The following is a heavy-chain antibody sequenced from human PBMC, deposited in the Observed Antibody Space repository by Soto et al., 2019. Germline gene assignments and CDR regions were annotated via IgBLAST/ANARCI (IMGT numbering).Heavy chain of an antibody. J-gene: IGHJ4*02. D-gene: IGHD4-17*01. CDR3: AHITRMAYVDYPNDF. Sequence: QIPLKESGPTLVKPPQPLTLTCSFTGFSLSTNGVGVGWICQPPGKALEWLSVLYWDDDRRYSTSLRSRRPITNDTSKIHVGLTMTNTDPLDTATYYCAHITRMAYVDYPNDFWGQGTLVTVSS. CDR2: LYWDDDR. V-gene: IGHV2-5*02. CDR1: GFSLSTNGVG.